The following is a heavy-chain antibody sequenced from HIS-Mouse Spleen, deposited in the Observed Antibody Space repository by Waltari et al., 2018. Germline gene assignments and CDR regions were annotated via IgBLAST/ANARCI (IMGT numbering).Heavy chain of an antibody. CDR3: ARGRHTDI. Sequence: QVQLQESGPGLVKPSETLSLTCTVSGGSISSYYWSWIRQPPGKGLEWIGYIYYSGSTNYNPSLKSRVTISVDTSKNQFSLKLSSVTAADTAVYYCARGRHTDIWGQGTMVTVSS. CDR1: GGSISSYY. V-gene: IGHV4-59*01. J-gene: IGHJ3*02. CDR2: IYYSGST.